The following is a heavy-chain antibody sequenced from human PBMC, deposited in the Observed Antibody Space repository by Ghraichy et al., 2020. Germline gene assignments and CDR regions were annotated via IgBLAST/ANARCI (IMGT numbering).Heavy chain of an antibody. CDR2: INHSGST. J-gene: IGHJ4*01. CDR3: ARGYHRYPTYQERKKRTYGGNSAIDY. D-gene: IGHD4-23*01. V-gene: IGHV4-34*01. CDR1: GGSFSGYY. Sequence: SETLSLTCAVYGGSFSGYYWSWIRQPPGKGLEWIGEINHSGSTNYNPSLKSRVTISVDTSKNQFSLKLSSVTAADTAVYYFARGYHRYPTYQERKKRTYGGNSAIDYWGHGTLVTVSS.